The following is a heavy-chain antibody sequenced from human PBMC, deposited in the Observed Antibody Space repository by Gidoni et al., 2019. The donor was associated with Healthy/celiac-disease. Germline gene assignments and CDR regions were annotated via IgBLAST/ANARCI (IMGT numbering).Heavy chain of an antibody. V-gene: IGHV3-30-3*01. J-gene: IGHJ4*02. CDR1: GFPFSRYA. CDR2: ISYDGSNK. Sequence: QVQLVESGGGVVQPGRSLRLPCAASGFPFSRYAMHWVRQAPGKGLGWVAVISYDGSNKYYADSVKGRFTISRDNSKNTLYLQMNSLRAEDTAVYYCAKGYSSGWYSPRFDYWGQGTLVTVSS. D-gene: IGHD6-19*01. CDR3: AKGYSSGWYSPRFDY.